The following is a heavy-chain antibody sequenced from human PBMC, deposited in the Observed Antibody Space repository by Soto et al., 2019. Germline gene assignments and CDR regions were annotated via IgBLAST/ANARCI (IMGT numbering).Heavy chain of an antibody. V-gene: IGHV3-33*01. CDR2: IWYDGSSQ. CDR1: GFTFRNSG. CDR3: ARDMDSNYDGMDV. Sequence: RRLSCEASGFTFRNSGMEWIRQAPGKGLEWVARIWYDGSSQYYADSVKGRFTISRDNSKNTLYMEMNSVRVEDTAVYYCARDMDSNYDGMDVWGQGTTATVSS. D-gene: IGHD4-4*01. J-gene: IGHJ6*02.